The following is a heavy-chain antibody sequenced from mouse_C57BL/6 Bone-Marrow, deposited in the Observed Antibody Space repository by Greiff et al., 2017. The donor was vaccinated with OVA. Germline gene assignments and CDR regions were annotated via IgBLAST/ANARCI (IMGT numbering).Heavy chain of an antibody. CDR1: GYTFTDYN. J-gene: IGHJ2*01. V-gene: IGHV1-18*01. D-gene: IGHD2-3*01. Sequence: VHVKQSGPELVKPGASVKIPCKASGYTFTDYNMDWVKQSHGKSLEWIGDINPNNGGTIYNQKFKGKATLTVDKSSSTAYMELRSLTSEDTAVYYCARGGWLLNFPFDYWGQGTTLTVSS. CDR3: ARGGWLLNFPFDY. CDR2: INPNNGGT.